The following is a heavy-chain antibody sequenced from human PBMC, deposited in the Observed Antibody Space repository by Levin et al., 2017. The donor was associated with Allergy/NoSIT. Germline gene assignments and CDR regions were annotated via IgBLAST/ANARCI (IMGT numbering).Heavy chain of an antibody. D-gene: IGHD6-13*01. Sequence: LSLTCAASGFTLSNYDMHWVRQAPGKGLEWVAVTWYDGSNKYYADSVNGRFTISRDNSKNTLYLQMNSLRAEDTAVYYCARGGITAAFGTFDIWGQGTMVTVSS. CDR1: GFTLSNYD. J-gene: IGHJ3*02. CDR2: TWYDGSNK. CDR3: ARGGITAAFGTFDI. V-gene: IGHV3-33*01.